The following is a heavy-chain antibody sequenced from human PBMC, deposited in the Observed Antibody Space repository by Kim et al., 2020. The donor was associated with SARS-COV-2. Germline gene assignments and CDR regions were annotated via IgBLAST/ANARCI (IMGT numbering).Heavy chain of an antibody. V-gene: IGHV3-21*01. J-gene: IGHJ6*03. D-gene: IGHD2-2*01. CDR2: ISSRSGYI. CDR1: GFTLSSYS. CDR3: ARAPGCSSISCYSYYYYYMDV. Sequence: GGSLRLSCAAYGFTLSSYSMNWVRQAPGTGLEWVSSISSRSGYIYYADSVKGRFTISRDNAKNSLYLQMNSLRAEDTAVYYCARAPGCSSISCYSYYYYYMDVWGKGTTVTVSS.